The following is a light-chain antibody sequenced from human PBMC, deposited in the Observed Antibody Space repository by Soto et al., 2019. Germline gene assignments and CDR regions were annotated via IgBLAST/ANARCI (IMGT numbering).Light chain of an antibody. CDR2: GAS. CDR3: QQYNNWPP. V-gene: IGKV3-15*01. Sequence: EIVMTRSPATLSVSPGERATLSCRASQSVSSNLAWYQQKPGQAPRLLIYGASTRATGIPARFSGSGSGTEFTLTISSLQSEDFAVYYCQQYNNWPPFGQGTKVDIK. J-gene: IGKJ1*01. CDR1: QSVSSN.